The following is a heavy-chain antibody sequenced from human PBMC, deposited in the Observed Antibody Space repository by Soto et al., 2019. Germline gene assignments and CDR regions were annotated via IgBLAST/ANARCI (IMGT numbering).Heavy chain of an antibody. CDR1: GLTLSDAW. J-gene: IGHJ4*02. D-gene: IGHD3-10*01. CDR2: IKTKSDGAVT. CDR3: AREWFGDFV. V-gene: IGHV3-15*05. Sequence: EVQLVEAGGGLVKPGGSLRLSCVGSGLTLSDAWMNWVRQIPGKGPGWVGRIKTKSDGAVTDYAALAKGRFTISRDDSENTVYLQMNSLKTEDTAVYYCAREWFGDFVWGQGTLVTVYS.